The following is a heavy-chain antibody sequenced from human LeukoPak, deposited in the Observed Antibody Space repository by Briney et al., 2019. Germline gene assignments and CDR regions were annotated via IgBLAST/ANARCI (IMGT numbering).Heavy chain of an antibody. V-gene: IGHV4-34*01. D-gene: IGHD5-18*01. Sequence: PSETLSLTCAVYGGSFSDYYWTWIRQPPGKGLEWIGEINHSGNTNYNPSLKSRVTISVDTSKNQFSLKLSSVTAADTAVYYCARVGGRGYSSFSGIFDYWGQGTLVTVSS. J-gene: IGHJ4*02. CDR1: GGSFSDYY. CDR2: INHSGNT. CDR3: ARVGGRGYSSFSGIFDY.